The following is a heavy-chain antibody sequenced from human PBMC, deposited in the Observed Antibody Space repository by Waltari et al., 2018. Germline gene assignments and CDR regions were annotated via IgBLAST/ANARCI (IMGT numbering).Heavy chain of an antibody. CDR3: ASRGCSSTSCYPHYYYGMDV. V-gene: IGHV1-3*01. D-gene: IGHD2-2*01. CDR1: GYTFTSYA. J-gene: IGHJ6*02. CDR2: INAGNGNT. Sequence: QVQLVQSGAEVKKPGASVKVSCKASGYTFTSYAMHWVRQAPGQRRGWMGWINAGNGNTKYSQKFQGNVTITRDTSASTAYMELSSLRSEDTAVYYCASRGCSSTSCYPHYYYGMDVWGQGTTVTVSS.